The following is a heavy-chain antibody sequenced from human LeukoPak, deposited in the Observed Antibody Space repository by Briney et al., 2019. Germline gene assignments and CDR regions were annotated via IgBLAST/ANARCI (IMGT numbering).Heavy chain of an antibody. D-gene: IGHD3-16*01. V-gene: IGHV3-23*01. Sequence: GGSLRLSCEASGFTFSSYAMSWVRQAPGKGLEWVSAISGSGGSTYYADSVKGRFTISRDNAKNSLYLQMNSLRAEDTALYYCAKDSLGGSQPVWGQGTLVTVSS. CDR3: AKDSLGGSQPV. CDR1: GFTFSSYA. J-gene: IGHJ4*02. CDR2: ISGSGGST.